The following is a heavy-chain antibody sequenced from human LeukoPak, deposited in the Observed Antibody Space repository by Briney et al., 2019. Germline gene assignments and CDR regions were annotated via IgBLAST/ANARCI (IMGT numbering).Heavy chain of an antibody. V-gene: IGHV4-59*01. CDR2: IHYSGIT. Sequence: SETLSLTCTVSGGSISRYYGSWIRQPPGKGLEWIGFIHYSGITNYNPSLRSRVTITVDTTKNQFSLKLNSVTAADTAVYYCARHVDTAVANFDYWGQGTLVTVSS. CDR1: GGSISRYY. J-gene: IGHJ4*02. D-gene: IGHD5-18*01. CDR3: ARHVDTAVANFDY.